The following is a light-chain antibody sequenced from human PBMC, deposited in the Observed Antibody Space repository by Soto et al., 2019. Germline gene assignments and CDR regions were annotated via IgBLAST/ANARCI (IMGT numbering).Light chain of an antibody. V-gene: IGKV1-39*01. CDR3: QQSYSTLLS. J-gene: IGKJ4*01. CDR1: QSISTF. Sequence: DIELTQSPSSLSASVGDRVTITCRASQSISTFLNWYQHKRGKAPKLLIHGASSLQSGVPFRFTGSGSGTDFSLTISGLQPEDSATYYRQQSYSTLLSFGGGTKVEI. CDR2: GAS.